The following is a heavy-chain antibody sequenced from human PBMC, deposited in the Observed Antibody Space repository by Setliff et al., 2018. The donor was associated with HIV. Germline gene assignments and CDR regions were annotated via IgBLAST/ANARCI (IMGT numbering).Heavy chain of an antibody. D-gene: IGHD1-1*01. CDR2: IYWNNNK. Sequence: SGPTLVNPTQPLTLTCTFSGLSLSTSGVGVGWIRQSPGKALEWLAFIYWNNNKHYSTSLKSRLIVTKDTSKNRVVFTMTNMDPVDTATYYCAYSSRQLRGPYFDFWGQGTPVTVSS. V-gene: IGHV2-5*01. CDR3: AYSSRQLRGPYFDF. J-gene: IGHJ4*02. CDR1: GLSLSTSGVG.